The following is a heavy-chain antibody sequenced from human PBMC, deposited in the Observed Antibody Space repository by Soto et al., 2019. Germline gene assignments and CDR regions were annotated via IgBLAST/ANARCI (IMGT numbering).Heavy chain of an antibody. D-gene: IGHD6-13*01. CDR1: GFTFSSYG. J-gene: IGHJ3*02. CDR3: ARDRLRGVAAGDAFDI. Sequence: GESLKISCAASGFTFSSYGMHWVRQAPGKGLEWVAVIWYDGSNKYYADSVKGRFTISRDNSKNTLYLQMNSLRAEDTAVYYCARDRLRGVAAGDAFDIWGQGTMVTVSS. CDR2: IWYDGSNK. V-gene: IGHV3-33*01.